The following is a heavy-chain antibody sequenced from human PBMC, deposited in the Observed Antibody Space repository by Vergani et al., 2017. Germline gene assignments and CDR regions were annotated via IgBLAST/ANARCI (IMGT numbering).Heavy chain of an antibody. CDR3: ARYGCLAHGVRYMTYYSYMDV. CDR2: SWYDGSKE. Sequence: QVQLEESGGGVVQPGRSLILSCAGSGFTLSSHAMHLVRQAPGKGLEGVAVSWYDGSKEYYADSVKGRFTISRDNSKNTLYLQMNNLRAADTAVYYCARYGCLAHGVRYMTYYSYMDVWGKGSAVTVPS. CDR1: GFTLSSHA. J-gene: IGHJ6*03. D-gene: IGHD2-8*01. V-gene: IGHV3-33*01.